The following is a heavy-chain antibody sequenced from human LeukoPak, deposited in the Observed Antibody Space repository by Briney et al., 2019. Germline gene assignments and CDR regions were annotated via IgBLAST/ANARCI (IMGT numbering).Heavy chain of an antibody. CDR3: AKGLRTGVGPYMGYHYYMDV. CDR1: GFTFSSYA. D-gene: IGHD3-16*01. CDR2: INDNGAGT. J-gene: IGHJ6*03. Sequence: GGSLRLSCAASGFTFSSYAMSWVRQAPGKGLKWVSTINDNGAGTYYADSVKGRFTISRDNSYNTVSLQMNSLRDEDTGVYFCAKGLRTGVGPYMGYHYYMDVWGKGATVTVSS. V-gene: IGHV3-23*01.